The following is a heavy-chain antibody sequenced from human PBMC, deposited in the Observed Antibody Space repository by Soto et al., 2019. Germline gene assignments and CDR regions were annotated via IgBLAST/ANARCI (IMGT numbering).Heavy chain of an antibody. D-gene: IGHD4-17*01. CDR1: GGSISSYY. CDR3: ARGRRISSNGDYIVGWFDP. CDR2: IYYSGST. J-gene: IGHJ5*02. Sequence: SETLPLTCTVSGGSISSYYWSWIRQPPGKGLEWIGYIYYSGSTNYNPSLKSRVTISVDTSKNQFSLKLSSVTAADTAVYYCARGRRISSNGDYIVGWFDPWGQGTLVTVSS. V-gene: IGHV4-59*08.